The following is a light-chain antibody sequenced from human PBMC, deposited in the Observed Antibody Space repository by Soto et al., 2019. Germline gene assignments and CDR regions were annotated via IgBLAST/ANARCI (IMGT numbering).Light chain of an antibody. Sequence: ETVGTQSTGTLSVSLGERATLSCRASQSVSIHLAWYQQKPGQAPRLLIYDRSTRATGIPARFSGSGSGTEFTLTISSLQSEDFAVYYCQQYSNLPPITFGQRRRLAI. CDR2: DRS. J-gene: IGKJ5*01. CDR1: QSVSIH. V-gene: IGKV3-15*01. CDR3: QQYSNLPPIT.